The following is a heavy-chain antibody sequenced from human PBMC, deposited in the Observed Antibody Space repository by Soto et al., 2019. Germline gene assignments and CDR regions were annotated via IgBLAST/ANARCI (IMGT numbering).Heavy chain of an antibody. Sequence: SETLSLTCTVSGGSISSSSYYWDWIRQPPGKGLEWIGSIYYSGSTYYNPSLKSRVTISVDTSKNQFSLKLSSVTAADTAVYYCARLGPSITIFGVVTHNWFDPWGQGTLVTVS. CDR3: ARLGPSITIFGVVTHNWFDP. D-gene: IGHD3-3*01. V-gene: IGHV4-39*01. CDR2: IYYSGST. CDR1: GGSISSSSYY. J-gene: IGHJ5*02.